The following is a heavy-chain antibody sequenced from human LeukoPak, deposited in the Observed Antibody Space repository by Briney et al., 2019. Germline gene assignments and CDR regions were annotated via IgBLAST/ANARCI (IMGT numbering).Heavy chain of an antibody. CDR1: GYTFTSYA. CDR2: INPNTGDT. D-gene: IGHD2-21*01. CDR3: APATYYFDY. V-gene: IGHV1-2*06. Sequence: ASVKVSCKASGYTFTSYAMNWVRQAPGQGLEWMGRINPNTGDTTYAQKFQGRVTLTSDTSITTAYMELNRLTSDDTAVYFCAPATYYFDYWGQGTLVTVSS. J-gene: IGHJ4*02.